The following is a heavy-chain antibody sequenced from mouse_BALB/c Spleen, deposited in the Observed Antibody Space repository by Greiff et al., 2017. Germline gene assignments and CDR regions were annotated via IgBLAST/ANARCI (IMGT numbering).Heavy chain of an antibody. J-gene: IGHJ4*01. CDR2: IDPETGGT. V-gene: IGHV1-15*01. Sequence: QVQLKQSGAELVRPGASVTLSCKASGYTFTDYEMHWVKQTPVHGLEWIGAIDPETGGTAYNQKFKGKATLTADKSSSTAYMELRSLTSEDSAVYYCRGRYGNDAMDYWGQGTSVTVSS. CDR1: GYTFTDYE. D-gene: IGHD2-10*02. CDR3: RGRYGNDAMDY.